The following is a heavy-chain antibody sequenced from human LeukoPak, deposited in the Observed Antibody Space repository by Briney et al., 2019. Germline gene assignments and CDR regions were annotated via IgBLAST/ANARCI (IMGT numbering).Heavy chain of an antibody. CDR1: AFTFSSYG. D-gene: IGHD1-26*01. J-gene: IGHJ5*02. CDR2: ISYDGSNK. Sequence: AGSLTRSCAASAFTFSSYGMHWVRQAPGKGLEWVAVISYDGSNKYYADSVKGRFTISRYNSKNTLYLQMNSLRAEDTSVYYCAKPFGDYYSEYNWFDPWGQGTLVTVSS. CDR3: AKPFGDYYSEYNWFDP. V-gene: IGHV3-30*18.